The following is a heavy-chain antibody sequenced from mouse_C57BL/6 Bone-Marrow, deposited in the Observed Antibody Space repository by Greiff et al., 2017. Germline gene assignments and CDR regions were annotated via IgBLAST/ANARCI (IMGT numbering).Heavy chain of an antibody. Sequence: VQLQESGAELVRPGTSVKVSCKASGYAFTNYWIEWVKQRPGQGLEWIGVINPGSGGTNYNEKFKGKATLTADKSSSTAYMQLSSLTSEDSAVYFWARETDFSTTVGRVAYWGQGTLVTVSA. CDR3: ARETDFSTTVGRVAY. J-gene: IGHJ3*01. V-gene: IGHV1-54*01. CDR1: GYAFTNYW. CDR2: INPGSGGT. D-gene: IGHD1-1*01.